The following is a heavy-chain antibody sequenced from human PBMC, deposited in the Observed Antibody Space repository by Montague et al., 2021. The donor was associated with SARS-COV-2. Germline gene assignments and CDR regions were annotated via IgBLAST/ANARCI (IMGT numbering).Heavy chain of an antibody. V-gene: IGHV3-9*01. CDR3: AKEGMGGGYFDY. CDR1: GFTFDDYA. CDR2: ISWNSGSI. J-gene: IGHJ4*02. D-gene: IGHD3-16*01. Sequence: SLRLSCAASGFTFDDYAMHWVRQAPGKGLVWVSGISWNSGSIGYADSVKGRFTIPRDNAKNSLYLQMNSLRAEDTALYYCAKEGMGGGYFDYWGQGTLVTVSS.